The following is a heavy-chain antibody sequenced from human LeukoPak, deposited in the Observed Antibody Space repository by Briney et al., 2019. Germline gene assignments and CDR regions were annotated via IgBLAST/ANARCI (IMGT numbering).Heavy chain of an antibody. J-gene: IGHJ4*02. V-gene: IGHV4-30-4*01. CDR1: GGSISSGDYY. CDR3: ARGTTPTAWWLAMWAHYFDY. Sequence: SETLSLTCTVSGGSISSGDYYWSWIRQPPGKGLEWIGYIYYSGSTYYNPSLKSRVTISVDTSKNQFSLKLSSVTAADTAVYYCARGTTPTAWWLAMWAHYFDYWGQGTLVTVSS. CDR2: IYYSGST. D-gene: IGHD6-19*01.